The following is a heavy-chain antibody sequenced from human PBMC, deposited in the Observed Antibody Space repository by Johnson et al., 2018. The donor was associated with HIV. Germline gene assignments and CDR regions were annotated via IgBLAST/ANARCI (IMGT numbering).Heavy chain of an antibody. V-gene: IGHV3-15*01. CDR2: IKSRTDGGTT. CDR1: GFSFSNAW. D-gene: IGHD2-21*01. J-gene: IGHJ3*02. Sequence: VQLVESGGGVVQPGGSLRLSCAASGFSFSNAWMSWVRQAPGKGLEWVGHIKSRTDGGTTDYAAPVKGRFTIARDDSNNTLYLQMNSLKTEETAVYYGTTVDCGGDCYSGHAFDIWGQGTMVTVSS. CDR3: TTVDCGGDCYSGHAFDI.